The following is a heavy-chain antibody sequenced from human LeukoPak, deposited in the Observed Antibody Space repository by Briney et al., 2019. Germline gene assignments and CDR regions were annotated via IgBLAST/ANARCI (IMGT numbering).Heavy chain of an antibody. Sequence: SETLSLTCAVSGASFTSYHWTWIRQPPGKGLEWIGDNYPGGTIRYNPSLESRVTISVDTSKNQFSLMLNSVTAADTAVYYYARHVAHSSKIDSWGLGTLVTVSS. CDR1: GASFTSYH. CDR3: ARHVAHSSKIDS. V-gene: IGHV4-4*09. CDR2: NYPGGTI. J-gene: IGHJ4*02. D-gene: IGHD6-6*01.